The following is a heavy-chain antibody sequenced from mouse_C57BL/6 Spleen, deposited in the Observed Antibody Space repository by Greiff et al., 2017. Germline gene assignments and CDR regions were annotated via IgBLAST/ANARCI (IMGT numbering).Heavy chain of an antibody. CDR3: ARYYSNAAWFAY. Sequence: EVQGVESGGGLVKPGGSLKLSCAASGFTFSDYGMHWVRQAPEKGLEWVAYISRGSSTIYYADTVKGRFTISRDNAKNTLFLQMTSLRSEDTAMYYCARYYSNAAWFAYWGQGTLVTVSA. J-gene: IGHJ3*01. CDR2: ISRGSSTI. CDR1: GFTFSDYG. D-gene: IGHD2-5*01. V-gene: IGHV5-17*01.